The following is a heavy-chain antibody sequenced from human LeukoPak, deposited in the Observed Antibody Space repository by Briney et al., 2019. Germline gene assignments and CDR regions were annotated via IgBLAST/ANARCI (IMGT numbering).Heavy chain of an antibody. CDR1: GGSFSGYY. J-gene: IGHJ5*02. CDR2: IYYSGST. Sequence: SETLSLTCAVYGGSFSGYYWSWIRQPPGKGLEWIGYIYYSGSTNYNPSLKSRVTISVDTSKNQFSLKLSSVTAADTAVYYCASISYDILTGYPNWFDPWGQGTLVTVSS. V-gene: IGHV4-59*01. D-gene: IGHD3-9*01. CDR3: ASISYDILTGYPNWFDP.